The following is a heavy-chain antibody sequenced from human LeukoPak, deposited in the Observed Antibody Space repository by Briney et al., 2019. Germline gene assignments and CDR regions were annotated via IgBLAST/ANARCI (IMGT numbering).Heavy chain of an antibody. D-gene: IGHD6-6*01. CDR1: GFTFSSYG. V-gene: IGHV3-30*02. CDR3: AKDQDSSSIYYFDY. Sequence: GGSLRLSCAASGFTFSSYGMHWVRQAPGKGLEWVAFIRYDGSNKFYAGSVKGRFTISRDNSKNTLYLQMNSLRAEDTAVYYCAKDQDSSSIYYFDYWGRGTLVTVSS. CDR2: IRYDGSNK. J-gene: IGHJ4*02.